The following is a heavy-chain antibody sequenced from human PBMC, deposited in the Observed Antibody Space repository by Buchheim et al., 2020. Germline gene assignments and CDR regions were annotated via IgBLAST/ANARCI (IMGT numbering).Heavy chain of an antibody. Sequence: QVQLVQSGAEVKKPGASVKVSCKASGYTFTGYYMHWVRQAPGQGLEWMGWINPNSGGTNYAQKFQGWVTMTRDTSISTDYMELSRLRSDDTAVYYCARALGYCTNGVCSEVTYYYYYGMDVWGQGTT. CDR1: GYTFTGYY. CDR3: ARALGYCTNGVCSEVTYYYYYGMDV. CDR2: INPNSGGT. J-gene: IGHJ6*02. V-gene: IGHV1-2*04. D-gene: IGHD2-8*01.